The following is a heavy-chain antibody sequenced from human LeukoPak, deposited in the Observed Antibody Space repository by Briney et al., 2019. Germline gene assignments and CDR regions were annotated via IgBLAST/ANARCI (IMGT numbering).Heavy chain of an antibody. Sequence: SETLSLTCAVTGDSIISNNWWSWVRQPPGKGLEWIGEIYHSGSTNYNPSLKSRVTISVDNSNNQFSLKLSSVTAADTAIYYCARELAVTGQIGYWGQGTLVTVSS. V-gene: IGHV4-4*02. CDR1: GDSIISNNW. J-gene: IGHJ4*02. D-gene: IGHD4-11*01. CDR2: IYHSGST. CDR3: ARELAVTGQIGY.